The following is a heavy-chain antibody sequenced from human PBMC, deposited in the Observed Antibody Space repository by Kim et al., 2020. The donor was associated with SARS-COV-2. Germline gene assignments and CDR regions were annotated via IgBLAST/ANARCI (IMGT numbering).Heavy chain of an antibody. CDR2: IKSKTDGGTT. J-gene: IGHJ6*02. CDR1: GFTFSNAW. Sequence: GGSLRLSCAASGFTFSNAWMSWVRQAPGKGLEWVGRIKSKTDGGTTDYAAPVKGRFTISRDDSKNTLYLQMNSLKTEDTAVYYCTTSDYSNGGYYYYYYGMDVWGQGTTVTVSS. D-gene: IGHD4-4*01. V-gene: IGHV3-15*01. CDR3: TTSDYSNGGYYYYYYGMDV.